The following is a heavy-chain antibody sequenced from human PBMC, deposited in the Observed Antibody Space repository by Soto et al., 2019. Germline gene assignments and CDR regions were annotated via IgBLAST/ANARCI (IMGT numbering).Heavy chain of an antibody. CDR3: ARDGYCSSTSCSSSFDY. V-gene: IGHV1-3*01. CDR2: INAGNGNT. CDR1: GYTFTSYA. D-gene: IGHD2-2*01. J-gene: IGHJ4*02. Sequence: QVQLVQSGAEVKKPGASVKASCKASGYTFTSYAMHWVRQAPGQRLEWMGWINAGNGNTKYSQKFQGRVTITRDTSASTAYMELSSLRSEDTAVYYCARDGYCSSTSCSSSFDYWGQGTLVTVSS.